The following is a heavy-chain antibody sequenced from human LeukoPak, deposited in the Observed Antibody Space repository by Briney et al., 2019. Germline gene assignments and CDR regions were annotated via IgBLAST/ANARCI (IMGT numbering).Heavy chain of an antibody. Sequence: PGGSLRLSCTASGFTFSSSWMHWVRQAPGKGLVWVSRITRDGSSTTYADSVKGRFTTSRDNVKNTLYLQMNSLRVEDTAVYYCAAGGGWDPSFGVVTHIDAWGKGTTVVVS. CDR1: GFTFSSSW. D-gene: IGHD3-3*01. J-gene: IGHJ6*03. V-gene: IGHV3-74*01. CDR3: AAGGGWDPSFGVVTHIDA. CDR2: ITRDGSST.